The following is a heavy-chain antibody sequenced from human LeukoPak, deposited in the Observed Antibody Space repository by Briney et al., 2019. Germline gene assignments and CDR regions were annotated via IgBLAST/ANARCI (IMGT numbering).Heavy chain of an antibody. Sequence: GASVKVSCKASGYTFTSYGISWVRQAPGQGLEWMGGIIPIFGTANYAQKFQGRVTITAYESTSTAYMELSSLRSEDTAVYYCASLGDYYYGSGSHISRFDYWGQGTLVTVSS. CDR2: IIPIFGTA. CDR3: ASLGDYYYGSGSHISRFDY. V-gene: IGHV1-69*13. CDR1: GYTFTSYG. J-gene: IGHJ4*02. D-gene: IGHD3-10*01.